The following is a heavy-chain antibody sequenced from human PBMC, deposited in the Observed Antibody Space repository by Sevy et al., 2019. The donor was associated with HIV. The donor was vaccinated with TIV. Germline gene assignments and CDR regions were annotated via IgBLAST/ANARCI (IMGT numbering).Heavy chain of an antibody. CDR1: GGTFSSYA. CDR3: ARDSGEYSSSSFPQYYYYGMDV. CDR2: IIPIFGTA. D-gene: IGHD6-6*01. V-gene: IGHV1-69*13. J-gene: IGHJ6*02. Sequence: ASVKVSCKASGGTFSSYAISWVRQAPGQGLEWMGGIIPIFGTANYAQKFQGRVTITADESTSTAYMELSSLRSEDTAVYYCARDSGEYSSSSFPQYYYYGMDVWGQGTTVTVS.